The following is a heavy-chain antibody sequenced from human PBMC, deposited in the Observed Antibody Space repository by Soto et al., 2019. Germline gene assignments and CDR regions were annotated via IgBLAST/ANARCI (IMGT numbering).Heavy chain of an antibody. V-gene: IGHV1-69*12. CDR3: ASHYGDYPGYFDY. D-gene: IGHD4-17*01. J-gene: IGHJ4*02. CDR1: GAPFAGFP. CDR2: IIPIFGTA. Sequence: QVQLVHSGAGVRKPGSSLKFSSRPSGAPFAGFPFTWVRQALGQGLEWMGGIIPIFGTANYAQKFQGRVTITADESTSTAYMELSSLRSEDTAVYYCASHYGDYPGYFDYWGQGTLVTVSS.